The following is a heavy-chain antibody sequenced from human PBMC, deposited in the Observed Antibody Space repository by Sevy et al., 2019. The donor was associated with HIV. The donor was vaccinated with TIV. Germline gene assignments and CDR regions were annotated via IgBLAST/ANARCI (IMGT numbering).Heavy chain of an antibody. J-gene: IGHJ6*02. CDR1: GFTFSYAW. D-gene: IGHD2-8*02. CDR3: STDPIIVLLVTDGIDV. V-gene: IGHV3-15*01. Sequence: GEPLKISCAASGFTFSYAWMSWVRQAPGKGLEWVGRIKSKSDGGTTDYAAPVKGRFTISRDDSKNTLYLQMKNLKTEDTAVYYCSTDPIIVLLVTDGIDVWGQGTTVTVSS. CDR2: IKSKSDGGTT.